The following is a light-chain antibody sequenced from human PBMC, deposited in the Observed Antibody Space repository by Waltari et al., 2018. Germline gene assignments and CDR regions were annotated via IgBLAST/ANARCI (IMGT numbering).Light chain of an antibody. CDR1: SHNIGAGYD. Sequence: QSVLPQPPSVAGAPGQRVTISCTGSSHNIGAGYDVHWYQQLPGTAPKLLIYGNSNRPSGVPDRFSGSKSGTSASLAITGLQAEDEADYYCQSYDSSLSAVVFGGGTKLTVL. V-gene: IGLV1-40*01. J-gene: IGLJ2*01. CDR2: GNS. CDR3: QSYDSSLSAVV.